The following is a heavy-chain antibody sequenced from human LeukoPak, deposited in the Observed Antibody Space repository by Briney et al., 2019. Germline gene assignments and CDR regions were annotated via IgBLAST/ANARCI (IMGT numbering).Heavy chain of an antibody. J-gene: IGHJ4*02. Sequence: GGSLRLSCAASGFTFNTYGMHWVRQPPGKGLEWVAVMSFPGNHEEYADSVKGRFTISRDNSKNTLYLQMDSLTPEDTAVYYCAKDSITIFGVVIRVHEYYFDYWGQGTLVTVSS. CDR3: AKDSITIFGVVIRVHEYYFDY. CDR1: GFTFNTYG. V-gene: IGHV3-30*18. D-gene: IGHD3-3*01. CDR2: MSFPGNHE.